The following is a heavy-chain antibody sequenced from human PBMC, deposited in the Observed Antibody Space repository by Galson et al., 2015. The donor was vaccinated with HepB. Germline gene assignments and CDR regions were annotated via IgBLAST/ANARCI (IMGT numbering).Heavy chain of an antibody. V-gene: IGHV3-48*01. Sequence: LRLSCAASGFTFSSFTMNWVRQAPGKRLEWVSYISTAGTNIFYVDSVKGRFAVSRDNAKNSLYLQMNSLRAEDTAIYYCARVVLSGSYWYFDFWGQGTLVTVSS. J-gene: IGHJ4*02. CDR2: ISTAGTNI. CDR3: ARVVLSGSYWYFDF. CDR1: GFTFSSFT. D-gene: IGHD1-26*01.